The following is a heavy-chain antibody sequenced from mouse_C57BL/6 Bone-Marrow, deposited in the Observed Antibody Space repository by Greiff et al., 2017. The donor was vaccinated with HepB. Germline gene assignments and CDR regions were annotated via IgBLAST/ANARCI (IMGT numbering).Heavy chain of an antibody. V-gene: IGHV5-4*03. CDR2: ISDGGSYT. D-gene: IGHD2-3*01. CDR3: ARAPRGYYVYFDY. CDR1: GFTFSSYA. J-gene: IGHJ2*01. Sequence: EVKVVESGGGLVKPGGSLKLSCAASGFTFSSYAMSWVRQTPEKRLEWVATISDGGSYTYYPDNVKGRFTISRDNAKNNLYLQMSHLKSEDTAMYYCARAPRGYYVYFDYWGQGTTLTVSS.